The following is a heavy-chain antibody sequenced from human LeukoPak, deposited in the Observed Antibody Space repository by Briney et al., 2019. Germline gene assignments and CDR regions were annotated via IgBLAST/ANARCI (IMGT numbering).Heavy chain of an antibody. CDR3: ARSCGSGFYFDY. CDR1: EFTFTDYW. J-gene: IGHJ4*02. CDR2: INRDGSET. D-gene: IGHD3-10*01. V-gene: IGHV3-7*01. Sequence: GGSLRLSCVASEFTFTDYWMGWVRQARGKGLECVANINRDGSETYYMDSVKGRFTISRDNAKNLLYLQMSSLRVEDTAVYYCARSCGSGFYFDYWGQGTLVTVSS.